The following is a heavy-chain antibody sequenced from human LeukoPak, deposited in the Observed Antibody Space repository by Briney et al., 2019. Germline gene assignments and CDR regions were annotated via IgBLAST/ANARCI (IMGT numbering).Heavy chain of an antibody. Sequence: GGALRLSCAASGFTFSSYSMNWVGQAPGKGLEWVSSISSSSSYIYYADSVKGRFTISRDNSKNSLYLQMNSLRAEDTAVYYCARAKYRYCSSTSCYGYFDYWGQGTLVTVSS. J-gene: IGHJ4*02. CDR1: GFTFSSYS. CDR3: ARAKYRYCSSTSCYGYFDY. V-gene: IGHV3-21*01. D-gene: IGHD2-2*01. CDR2: ISSSSSYI.